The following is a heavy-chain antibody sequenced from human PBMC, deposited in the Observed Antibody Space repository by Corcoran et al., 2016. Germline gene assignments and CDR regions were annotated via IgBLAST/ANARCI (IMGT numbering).Heavy chain of an antibody. CDR2: ISAYNGNT. Sequence: QVQLVQSGAEVKKPGASVKVSCKASGYTFTSYGISWVRQAPGQGLEWMGWISAYNGNTNYVQKIQGRVTMTTDTSTSTAYMELRSLRSDDTSVYYCSRPGYGSGVHYYYGMDVWCQGTTVTVSS. J-gene: IGHJ6*02. V-gene: IGHV1-18*01. D-gene: IGHD6-19*01. CDR3: SRPGYGSGVHYYYGMDV. CDR1: GYTFTSYG.